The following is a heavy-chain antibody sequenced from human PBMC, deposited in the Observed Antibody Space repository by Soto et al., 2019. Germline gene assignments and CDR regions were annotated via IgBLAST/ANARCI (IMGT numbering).Heavy chain of an antibody. CDR1: GGTFSSYT. CDR2: IIPILGIA. J-gene: IGHJ6*02. V-gene: IGHV1-69*02. D-gene: IGHD1-26*01. Sequence: QVQLVQSGAEVKKPGSSVKVSCKASGGTFSSYTISWVRQAPGQGLEWMGRIIPILGIANYAQKFQGRVTITADKSTSTAYMELSSLRSEDTAVYYCARYYPEWGDYYYGMDVWGQGTTVTVSS. CDR3: ARYYPEWGDYYYGMDV.